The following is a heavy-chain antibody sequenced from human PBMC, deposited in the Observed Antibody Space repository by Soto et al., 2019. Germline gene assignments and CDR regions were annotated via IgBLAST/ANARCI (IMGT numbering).Heavy chain of an antibody. CDR2: FYDSGST. CDR1: GSSVSSGSFY. Sequence: SETLSLTCTVSGSSVSSGSFYWSWIRRPPGKGLEWIGYFYDSGSTNYNPSLRSRVTMSVDTSKNQFSLKLSSVTAADTAVYYCAASAPTATNYYYAMDVWGQGTTVTVSS. D-gene: IGHD5-12*01. J-gene: IGHJ6*02. CDR3: AASAPTATNYYYAMDV. V-gene: IGHV4-61*01.